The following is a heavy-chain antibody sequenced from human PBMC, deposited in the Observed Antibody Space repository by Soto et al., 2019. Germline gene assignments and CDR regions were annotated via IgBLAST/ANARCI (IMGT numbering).Heavy chain of an antibody. CDR3: AKVLVRGVGSYYSDF. D-gene: IGHD3-10*01. V-gene: IGHV3-23*01. J-gene: IGHJ4*02. CDR1: GFTFSSYA. Sequence: VQLLESGGGLVQPGGSLRLSCAASGFTFSSYAMSWVRQAPGKGLEWVSAISGSGGSTYYADSVKGRFTISRDNSKNTLYLQMNSLRADDTAVYYCAKVLVRGVGSYYSDFRGQGTLVTVSS. CDR2: ISGSGGST.